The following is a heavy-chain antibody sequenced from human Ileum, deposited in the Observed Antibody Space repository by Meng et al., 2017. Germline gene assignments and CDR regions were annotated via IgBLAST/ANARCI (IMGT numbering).Heavy chain of an antibody. V-gene: IGHV4-4*02. Sequence: QVLRQGSGAGLVKPSETQALFCAVSGGATERNNWWTRIRQAPGQGLEWIGEGYHSGRTHYNPSLQSRVTISIDNSKNRFSLSLNSVTAADTAIYYCARADYVRYFDLWGRGTLVTVSS. CDR3: ARADYVRYFDL. J-gene: IGHJ2*01. CDR1: GGATERNNW. D-gene: IGHD3-10*02. CDR2: GYHSGRT.